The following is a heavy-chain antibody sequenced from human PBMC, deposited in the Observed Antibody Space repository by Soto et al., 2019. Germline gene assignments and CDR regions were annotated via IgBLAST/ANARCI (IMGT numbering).Heavy chain of an antibody. J-gene: IGHJ5*02. D-gene: IGHD6-19*01. Sequence: EAQLVESGGGLVKPGGSLRLSCAASGFFFTGAWMNWVRQAPGKGLEWVGRIKDKPEAGAEDYAEPVKGRFTISRDDSKKMLFLQMASLKKEDTAVYFFSKMAVPPPPPWGQGTLVTVSS. CDR2: IKDKPEAGAE. CDR3: SKMAVPPPPP. V-gene: IGHV3-15*07. CDR1: GFFFTGAW.